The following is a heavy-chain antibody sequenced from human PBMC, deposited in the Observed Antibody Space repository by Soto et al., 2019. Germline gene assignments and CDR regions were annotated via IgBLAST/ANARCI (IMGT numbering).Heavy chain of an antibody. V-gene: IGHV1-46*02. CDR1: GYTFNRFY. J-gene: IGHJ4*02. CDR3: ARGPDVSAVHSWDY. D-gene: IGHD6-13*01. CDR2: INTRGGTT. Sequence: QVQLVQSGAEVKKPGASVRLSCKASGYTFNRFYLHWVRQAPGQVLEWMGIINTRGGTTAYAQNFRGRLTVTRDTSPSTIYMELSDLRSEDTAVYYCARGPDVSAVHSWDYWGQGTRVTVSS.